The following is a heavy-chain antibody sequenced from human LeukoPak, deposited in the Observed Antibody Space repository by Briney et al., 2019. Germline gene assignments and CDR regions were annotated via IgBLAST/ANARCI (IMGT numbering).Heavy chain of an antibody. CDR3: TRGSSGRRDN. Sequence: ASVKVSCKASGYTFTSCYINWQRQATGQGLEWMGWMNPNSGNTGYGQSFQGRITKTREISIGTAYMELSNLTSEDTGIYYCTRGSSGRRDNWGQGTLVTVSA. CDR1: GYTFTSCY. CDR2: MNPNSGNT. J-gene: IGHJ4*02. V-gene: IGHV1-8*01. D-gene: IGHD6-19*01.